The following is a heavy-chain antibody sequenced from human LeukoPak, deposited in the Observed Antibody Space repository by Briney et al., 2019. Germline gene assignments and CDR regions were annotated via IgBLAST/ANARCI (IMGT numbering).Heavy chain of an antibody. CDR3: ARPFHSDYDGDDY. J-gene: IGHJ4*02. D-gene: IGHD5-12*01. CDR1: AFTFNNYA. CDR2: IANDGYKK. V-gene: IGHV3-30-3*01. Sequence: GGSLRLSCAVSAFTFNNYAMYWVRQAPGKGLEWVAVIANDGYKKYYADSVKGRFTISRDNSKNTLYLQMNSLKAEDTAVYYCARPFHSDYDGDDYWGQRTLVSVSS.